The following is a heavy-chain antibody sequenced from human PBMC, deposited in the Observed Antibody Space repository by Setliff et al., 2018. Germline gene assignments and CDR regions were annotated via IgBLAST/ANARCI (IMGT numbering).Heavy chain of an antibody. V-gene: IGHV3-23*01. Sequence: GGSLRLSCAASGFTFSNYAMSWVRQAPGKGLEWASTISGNDGRTYYADSVQGRFTISRDNSKNTLYLQMNSLSAEDTAVYYCAKSSGSSSATNLEYLGPGTLVTVSS. CDR2: ISGNDGRT. J-gene: IGHJ4*02. CDR1: GFTFSNYA. D-gene: IGHD3-10*01. CDR3: AKSSGSSSATNLEY.